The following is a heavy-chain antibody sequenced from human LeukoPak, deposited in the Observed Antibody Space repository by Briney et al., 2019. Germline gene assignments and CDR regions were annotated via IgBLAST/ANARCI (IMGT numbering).Heavy chain of an antibody. Sequence: GGSLRLSCAASGFTFSSYWMSWVRQAPGKGLEWVANIKQDGSEKYYVDSVKGRFTISRDNAKNSLYLQMNSLRAEDTAVYYCARVGLRSGSYPFDYWGQGTLVTVSS. CDR1: GFTFSSYW. J-gene: IGHJ4*02. D-gene: IGHD1-26*01. CDR3: ARVGLRSGSYPFDY. V-gene: IGHV3-7*01. CDR2: IKQDGSEK.